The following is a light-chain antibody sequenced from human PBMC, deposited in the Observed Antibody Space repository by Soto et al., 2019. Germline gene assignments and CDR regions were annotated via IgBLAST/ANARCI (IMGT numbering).Light chain of an antibody. CDR1: ISDFVIYNY. CDR3: SSHTTSSALQV. Sequence: QSALTQPASVSGSPGQSITISCTGTISDFVIYNYVSWYQQHLGKAPKLMLYGVSNRPSGVSNRFSGSKSGNTASLTISGLQAEDEADYYCSSHTTSSALQVFGTGTKVTVL. CDR2: GVS. V-gene: IGLV2-14*01. J-gene: IGLJ1*01.